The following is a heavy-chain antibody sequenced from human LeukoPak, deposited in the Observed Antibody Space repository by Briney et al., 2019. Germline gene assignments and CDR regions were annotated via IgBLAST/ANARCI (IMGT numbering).Heavy chain of an antibody. CDR2: ISGSGGST. Sequence: PGGSLRLSCAASGFTFSSYAMSWVRQAPGKGLEWVSAISGSGGSTYYADSVTGRFTISRDNSKNTLYLQMNSLRADDTAIYYCAKVGTTITTYSYYYMDVWGNGTTVAVSS. V-gene: IGHV3-23*01. D-gene: IGHD4-11*01. CDR1: GFTFSSYA. CDR3: AKVGTTITTYSYYYMDV. J-gene: IGHJ6*03.